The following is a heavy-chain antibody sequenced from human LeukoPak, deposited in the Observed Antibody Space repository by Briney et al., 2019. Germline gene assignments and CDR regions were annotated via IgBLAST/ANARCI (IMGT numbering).Heavy chain of an antibody. CDR2: IYSSGST. CDR3: ARGGWYEDY. Sequence: SETLSLTCTVSGGSISSYYWSWIRQPPGKGLEWIGYIYSSGSTNYNPSLKSRVTISVDTSKNQFSLKLSSVTAADTAVYYCARGGWYEDYWGQGTLVTVSS. J-gene: IGHJ4*02. CDR1: GGSISSYY. D-gene: IGHD6-19*01. V-gene: IGHV4-59*01.